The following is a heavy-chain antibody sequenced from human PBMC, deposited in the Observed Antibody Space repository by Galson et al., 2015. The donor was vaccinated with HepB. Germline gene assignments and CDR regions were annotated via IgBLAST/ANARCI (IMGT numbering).Heavy chain of an antibody. Sequence: CAISGDSVSGNSVGWNWIRQSPSRGLEWLGRTYYRSKWSTDYAVSVKSRITINPDTSRNHFSLKVTSVTAADTAVYYCVRDDSYGTYQFHGMDVWGPGTTVTASS. J-gene: IGHJ6*02. CDR1: GDSVSGNSVG. D-gene: IGHD1-14*01. CDR3: VRDDSYGTYQFHGMDV. V-gene: IGHV6-1*01. CDR2: TYYRSKWST.